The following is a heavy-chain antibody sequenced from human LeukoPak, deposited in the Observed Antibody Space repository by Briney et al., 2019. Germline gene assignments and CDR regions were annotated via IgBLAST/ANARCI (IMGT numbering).Heavy chain of an antibody. Sequence: GASVKVSCKASGYTFTCYYMHWVRQAPGQGVEGMGWSNPNSGGTNYPQKFQGRGTMTRDTSISTAYMELSRLRSDDTAVYYCARSYRYCSGGSCYSGNYYYYYYMDVWGKGTTVTISS. CDR1: GYTFTCYY. D-gene: IGHD2-15*01. CDR2: SNPNSGGT. CDR3: ARSYRYCSGGSCYSGNYYYYYYMDV. V-gene: IGHV1-2*02. J-gene: IGHJ6*03.